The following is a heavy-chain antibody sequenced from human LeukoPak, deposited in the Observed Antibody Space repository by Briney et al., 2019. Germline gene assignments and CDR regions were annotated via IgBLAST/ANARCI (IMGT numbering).Heavy chain of an antibody. CDR2: IIPSDGST. V-gene: IGHV1-46*01. CDR1: GYSFTRYF. J-gene: IGHJ4*02. CDR3: ARGKVVTMVRGVIVTYFDY. Sequence: ASVKVSCKASGYSFTRYFIHWVRQAPGQGLEWMGIIIPSDGSTSYAQKFQGRVTMTRDTSTSTVYMELSSLRSEDTAVYYCARGKVVTMVRGVIVTYFDYWGQGTLVTVSS. D-gene: IGHD3-10*01.